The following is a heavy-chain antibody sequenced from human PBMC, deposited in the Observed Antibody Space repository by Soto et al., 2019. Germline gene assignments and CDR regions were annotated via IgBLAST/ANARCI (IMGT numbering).Heavy chain of an antibody. Sequence: QVQLQESGPGLVKPSQTLSLTCTVSGGSISSGDYYWSWIRQPPGKGLEWIGCIYYSGSAYYNPSLKRRFIISVDTSKDQFSLKLRSMTAADTAVYYCARAKYSSVFGWYFDLWGRGTLVTVSS. CDR2: IYYSGSA. CDR3: ARAKYSSVFGWYFDL. CDR1: GGSISSGDYY. J-gene: IGHJ2*01. D-gene: IGHD5-18*01. V-gene: IGHV4-30-4*01.